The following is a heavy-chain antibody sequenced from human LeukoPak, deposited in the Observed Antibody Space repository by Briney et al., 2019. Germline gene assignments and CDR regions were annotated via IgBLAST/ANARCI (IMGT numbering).Heavy chain of an antibody. D-gene: IGHD7-27*01. Sequence: PSETLSLTCTVSGGXISSDHWSWIRQSPGKGLEWIGHIYYSGTTSYNPSIKSRVSISLDTSKNQFSLKLSSVTAADTAVYYCARGANWGSPDYWGQGTLVTVSS. V-gene: IGHV4-59*01. CDR1: GGXISSDH. CDR3: ARGANWGSPDY. J-gene: IGHJ4*02. CDR2: IYYSGTT.